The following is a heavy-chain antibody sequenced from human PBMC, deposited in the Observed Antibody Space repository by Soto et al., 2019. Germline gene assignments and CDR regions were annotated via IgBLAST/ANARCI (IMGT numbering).Heavy chain of an antibody. CDR2: ISHTDRFT. D-gene: IGHD6-13*01. CDR1: GFTFSYYE. Sequence: EVQLAESGGDLVQPGGSLRLSCVGSGFTFSYYEMNWVLQAPGKGLERVAFISHTDRFTNYPDSVKGRFTISRDNAKNSLSLEMTNLRVEDTAVYYCARDTGRASADLWGQGTLVSVSS. CDR3: ARDTGRASADL. J-gene: IGHJ5*02. V-gene: IGHV3-48*03.